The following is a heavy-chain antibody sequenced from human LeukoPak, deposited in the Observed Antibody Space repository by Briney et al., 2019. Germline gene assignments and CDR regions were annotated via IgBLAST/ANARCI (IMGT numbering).Heavy chain of an antibody. V-gene: IGHV3-7*01. J-gene: IGHJ4*02. CDR3: ARADYYGSGSYYSSPDY. CDR1: GFTFSSYW. CDR2: IKQDGSEK. D-gene: IGHD3-10*01. Sequence: GGSLRLSCAASGFTFSSYWISWVRQAPGKGLEWVANIKQDGSEKYYVDSVKGRFTISRDNAKNSLYLQMNSLRAEDTAVYYCARADYYGSGSYYSSPDYWGQGTLVTVSS.